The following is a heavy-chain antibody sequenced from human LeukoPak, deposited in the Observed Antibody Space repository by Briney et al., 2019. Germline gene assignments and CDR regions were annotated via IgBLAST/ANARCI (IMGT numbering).Heavy chain of an antibody. V-gene: IGHV3-33*01. CDR2: IWYDGSNK. CDR3: ARDPGQWLVQALFDY. CDR1: GFTFSSYG. J-gene: IGHJ4*02. D-gene: IGHD6-19*01. Sequence: PGGSLRLSCAASGFTFSSYGMHWVRQAPGKGLEWVAVIWYDGSNKYYADSVKGRFTISRNNSKNTLYLQMNSLRAEDTAVYYCARDPGQWLVQALFDYWGQGTLVTVSS.